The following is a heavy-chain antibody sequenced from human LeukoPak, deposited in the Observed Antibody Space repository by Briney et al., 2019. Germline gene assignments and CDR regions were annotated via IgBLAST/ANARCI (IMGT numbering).Heavy chain of an antibody. D-gene: IGHD3-10*01. CDR3: ARHYGP. V-gene: IGHV4-39*01. CDR1: GGSISGSSYY. Sequence: SETLSLTCTVSGGSISGSSYYWGWIRQPPGKGLEWIGSIYYSGSTYYNPSLKRRVTISVDTPKNQFSLKLNPVTATDTAAYYCARHYGPWGQGPLVTVSS. CDR2: IYYSGST. J-gene: IGHJ4*02.